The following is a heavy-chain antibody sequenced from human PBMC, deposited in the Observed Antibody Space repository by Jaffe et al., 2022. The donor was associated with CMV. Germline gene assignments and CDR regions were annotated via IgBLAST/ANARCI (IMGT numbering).Heavy chain of an antibody. J-gene: IGHJ6*02. D-gene: IGHD6-13*01. V-gene: IGHV3-48*02. CDR3: ARDSLVAAGFGTFYYYGMDV. Sequence: EVQLVESGGGLVQPGGSVRLSCAASGFTFNAYNMNWVRQAPGRGLEWISDISSSTATINYADSVKGRFTISRDNAKNSLYLQMNSLRDEDTAIYYCARDSLVAAGFGTFYYYGMDVWGQGTTVTVSS. CDR1: GFTFNAYN. CDR2: ISSSTATI.